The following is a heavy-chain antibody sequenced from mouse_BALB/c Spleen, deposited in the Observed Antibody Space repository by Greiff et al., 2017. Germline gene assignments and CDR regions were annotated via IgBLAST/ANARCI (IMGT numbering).Heavy chain of an antibody. CDR3: ARSYYGPLDY. CDR2: INPSSGYT. V-gene: IGHV1-4*01. Sequence: QVQLKESGAELARPGASVKMSCKASGYTFTSYTMHWVKQRPGQGLEWIGYINPSSGYTNYNQKFKDKATLTADKSSSTAYMQLSSLTSEDSAVYYCARSYYGPLDYWGQGTTLTVSS. CDR1: GYTFTSYT. J-gene: IGHJ2*01. D-gene: IGHD1-2*01.